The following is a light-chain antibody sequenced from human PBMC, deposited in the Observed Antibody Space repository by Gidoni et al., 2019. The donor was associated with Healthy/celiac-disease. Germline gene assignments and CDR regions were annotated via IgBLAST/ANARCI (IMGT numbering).Light chain of an antibody. Sequence: ILLTHSPATLSLSPGERATLSCRASQSVSSYLAWYQQKPGQAPRLLIYDASNRATGIPARFSGSGSGTDFTLTISSLEPEDFAVYYCQQRSNWPELTFGGGTKVEIK. J-gene: IGKJ4*01. CDR1: QSVSSY. V-gene: IGKV3-11*01. CDR3: QQRSNWPELT. CDR2: DAS.